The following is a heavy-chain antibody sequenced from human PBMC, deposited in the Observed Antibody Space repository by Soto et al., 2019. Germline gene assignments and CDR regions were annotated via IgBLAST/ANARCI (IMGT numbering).Heavy chain of an antibody. CDR1: GYTFTTYW. CDR3: MYYGARPLTKSGAFRHHSS. CDR2: IYPGVSDI. Sequence: GESLKISCQASGYTFTTYWIGWVRQMPGKGLEWLGIIYPGVSDIRYSPSFQGQVTISADMSLSTAYLQWSSLRVSDTAMYYSMYYGARPLTKSGAFRHHSSWGHGTSV. V-gene: IGHV5-51*01. D-gene: IGHD3-3*01. J-gene: IGHJ6*02.